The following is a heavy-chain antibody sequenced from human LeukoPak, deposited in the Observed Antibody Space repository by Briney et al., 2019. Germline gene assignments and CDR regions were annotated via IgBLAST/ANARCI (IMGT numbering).Heavy chain of an antibody. CDR3: ARAYAAVAGTGYLGFEP. Sequence: GGSLRLSCAASGFTFSSYAMRWVRQAPGKGLEWVSSISSSSSYIYYADSVKGRFTISRDNAKNSLCLQMNSLRAEDTAVYYCARAYAAVAGTGYLGFEPWGQGTLVTVSS. CDR2: ISSSSSYI. D-gene: IGHD6-19*01. V-gene: IGHV3-21*01. J-gene: IGHJ5*02. CDR1: GFTFSSYA.